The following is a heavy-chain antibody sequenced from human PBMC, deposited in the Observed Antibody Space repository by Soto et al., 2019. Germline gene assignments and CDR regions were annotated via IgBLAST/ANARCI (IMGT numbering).Heavy chain of an antibody. V-gene: IGHV3-11*01. D-gene: IGHD5-12*01. Sequence: GGSLRLSCAASGFTFSDYYMSWIRQAPGKGLEWVSYISSSGSTIYYADSVKGRFTISRDNAKNSLYLQMNSLRAEDTAVYYCARERVMIVATIMNYFDYWGQGTLVTVSS. CDR1: GFTFSDYY. CDR3: ARERVMIVATIMNYFDY. J-gene: IGHJ4*02. CDR2: ISSSGSTI.